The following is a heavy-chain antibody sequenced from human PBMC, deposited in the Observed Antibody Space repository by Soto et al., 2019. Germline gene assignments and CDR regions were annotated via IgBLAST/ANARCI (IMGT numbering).Heavy chain of an antibody. J-gene: IGHJ3*02. CDR2: INPSGGST. Sequence: ASVKVSCKASGYIFTNHYIHWVRQAPGQGLEWMGIINPSGGSTNYLQKFQGRVTMTRDTSTSTVYMELSSLRSEDTAVYYCARDWGCSGGTCFDTFDIWGQGTMVTVSS. CDR1: GYIFTNHY. CDR3: ARDWGCSGGTCFDTFDI. D-gene: IGHD2-15*01. V-gene: IGHV1-46*01.